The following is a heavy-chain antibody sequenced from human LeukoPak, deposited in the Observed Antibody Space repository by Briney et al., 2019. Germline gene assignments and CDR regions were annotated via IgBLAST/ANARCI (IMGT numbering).Heavy chain of an antibody. CDR1: GGSISSYY. J-gene: IGHJ5*02. CDR3: ARDRQYSSSWYGDWFDP. Sequence: SETLSLTCTVSGGSISSYYWSWIRQPAGKGLEWIGRIYTSGSTNYNPSPKSRVTMSVDTSKNQFSLKLSSVTAADTAVYYCARDRQYSSSWYGDWFDPWGQGTLVTVSS. D-gene: IGHD6-13*01. CDR2: IYTSGST. V-gene: IGHV4-4*07.